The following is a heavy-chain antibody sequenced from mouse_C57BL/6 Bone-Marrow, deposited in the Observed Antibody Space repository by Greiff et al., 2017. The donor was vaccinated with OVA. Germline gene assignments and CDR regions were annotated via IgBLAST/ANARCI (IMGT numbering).Heavy chain of an antibody. CDR3: ARVYYDYDGPWFAY. V-gene: IGHV5-4*03. D-gene: IGHD2-4*01. Sequence: EVMLVESGGGLVKLGGSLKLSCAASGFTFSSYAMSWVRQTPEKRLEWVATISDGGSYTYYPDNVKGRFTISRDNAKNNLYLQMSHLKSEDTAMYYCARVYYDYDGPWFAYWGQGTLVTVSA. CDR2: ISDGGSYT. CDR1: GFTFSSYA. J-gene: IGHJ3*01.